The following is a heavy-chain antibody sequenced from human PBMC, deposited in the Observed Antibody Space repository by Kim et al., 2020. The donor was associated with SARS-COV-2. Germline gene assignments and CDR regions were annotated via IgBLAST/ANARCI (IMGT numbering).Heavy chain of an antibody. CDR3: ARPQKRLGWDWFDP. Sequence: SETLSLTCTVSGGSISNSSYYWGWIRQPPGKGLEWIGSIYYSGSTYYNPSLKSRVTISVDTSKNQFSLKLSSVTAADTDVYYCARPQKRLGWDWFDPWGQGTLVTVSS. CDR1: GGSISNSSYY. V-gene: IGHV4-39*01. D-gene: IGHD1-26*01. J-gene: IGHJ5*02. CDR2: IYYSGST.